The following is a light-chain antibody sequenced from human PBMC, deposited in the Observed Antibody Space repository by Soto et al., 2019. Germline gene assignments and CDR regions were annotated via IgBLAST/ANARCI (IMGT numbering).Light chain of an antibody. V-gene: IGLV2-18*02. CDR2: DVN. CDR3: SSSSSNSASVL. CDR1: SADIGSHNR. J-gene: IGLJ2*01. Sequence: QSALTQPPSMSGSPGQSITISCKGSSADIGSHNRVSWYHQPPDTAPKLIIYDVNDRPSGVPDSFSGSKSADTASLSISGLQPEDEGVYYCSSSSSNSASVLFGGGTKLTVL.